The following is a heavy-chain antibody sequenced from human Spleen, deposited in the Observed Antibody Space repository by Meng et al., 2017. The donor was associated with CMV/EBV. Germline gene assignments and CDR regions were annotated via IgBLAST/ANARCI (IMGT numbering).Heavy chain of an antibody. CDR1: GYTFTSYY. J-gene: IGHJ4*02. V-gene: IGHV1-46*01. Sequence: DSVKVSCKASGYTFTSYYMPWVRQAPGQGLEWMGIINPSGGSTSYAQKFQGRVTMTRDTSTSTVHMELSSLRSEDTAVYYCARSTAPYCSSTSCYNDEAVYWGQGTLVTVSS. CDR3: ARSTAPYCSSTSCYNDEAVY. D-gene: IGHD2-2*02. CDR2: INPSGGST.